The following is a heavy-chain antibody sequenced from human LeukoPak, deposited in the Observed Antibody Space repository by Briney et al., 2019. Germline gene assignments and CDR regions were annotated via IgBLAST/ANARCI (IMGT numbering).Heavy chain of an antibody. CDR2: INPNSGGT. Sequence: GSVKVSCKASGYTLTGYYMHSVPHAPGQGLEWMGRINPNSGGTNYAQKFQGRVTMTRDTSISTAYMELSRLRSDDTAVYYCARGTSGWYGFDYWGQGTLVTVSS. J-gene: IGHJ4*02. CDR3: ARGTSGWYGFDY. V-gene: IGHV1-2*06. D-gene: IGHD6-19*01. CDR1: GYTLTGYY.